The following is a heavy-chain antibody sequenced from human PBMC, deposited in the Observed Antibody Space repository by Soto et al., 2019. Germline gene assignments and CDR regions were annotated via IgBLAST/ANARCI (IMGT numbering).Heavy chain of an antibody. V-gene: IGHV3-33*01. CDR2: IWYDGSNK. J-gene: IGHJ3*02. Sequence: QVQLVESGGGVVQPGRSLRLSCAASGFTFSSYGMHWVRQAPGKGLEWVAVIWYDGSNKYYADSVKGRFTISRDNSKNTLYLQMNSLRAEDTAVYYCAREYCSGGSCYGAFDIWGQGTMVTVSS. D-gene: IGHD2-15*01. CDR1: GFTFSSYG. CDR3: AREYCSGGSCYGAFDI.